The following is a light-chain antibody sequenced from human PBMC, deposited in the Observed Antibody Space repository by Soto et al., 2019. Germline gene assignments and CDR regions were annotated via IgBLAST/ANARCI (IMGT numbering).Light chain of an antibody. V-gene: IGKV3-20*01. CDR1: QSVSSNC. CDR3: QQYGTSPRT. Sequence: EIVLTQSPGTLSLSPGERATLSCRASQSVSSNCLAWYKQKPGQAPRLLVYGASTRATDIQDRFSGSGSGTDFTLNISRLEPEDFAVYYCQQYGTSPRTFGQGTKVEIK. CDR2: GAS. J-gene: IGKJ1*01.